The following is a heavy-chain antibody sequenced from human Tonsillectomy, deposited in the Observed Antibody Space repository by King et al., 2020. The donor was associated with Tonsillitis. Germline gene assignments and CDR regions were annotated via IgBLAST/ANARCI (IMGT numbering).Heavy chain of an antibody. V-gene: IGHV3-7*01. D-gene: IGHD6-19*01. J-gene: IGHJ4*02. CDR2: IKQDGSEK. Sequence: VQLVESGGGLVQPGGSLRLSCAASGFTFSSYWMSWVRQAPGKGLEWVANIKQDGSEKDYVDSLKGRFTISRDNAKNSLYLKMNSLGAEDTAVYYCARDTAGYSSGWYVGGLDYWGQGTLVTVSS. CDR1: GFTFSSYW. CDR3: ARDTAGYSSGWYVGGLDY.